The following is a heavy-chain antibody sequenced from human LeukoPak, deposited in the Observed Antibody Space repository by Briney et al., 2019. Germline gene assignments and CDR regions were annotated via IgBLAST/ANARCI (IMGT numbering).Heavy chain of an antibody. CDR3: AKDIAARPYYFDY. CDR1: GFTFDGYA. CDR2: ISWNSGSI. V-gene: IGHV3-9*01. J-gene: IGHJ4*02. Sequence: QSGGSLRLSCAASGFTFDGYAMHWVRQAPGKGLEWVSGISWNSGSIGYADSVKGRFTISRDNAKNSLYLQMNSLRAEDTALYYCAKDIAARPYYFDYWGQGTLVTVSS. D-gene: IGHD6-6*01.